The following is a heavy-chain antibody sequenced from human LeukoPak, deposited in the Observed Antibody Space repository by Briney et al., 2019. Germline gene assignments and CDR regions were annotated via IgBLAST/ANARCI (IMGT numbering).Heavy chain of an antibody. J-gene: IGHJ4*02. V-gene: IGHV5-51*01. CDR2: IYPGDSDT. Sequence: GESLKISCKGSGYIFITYWIGWVRQMPGKGLEWMGIIYPGDSDTRYSPSFQGQVTISADKSITTAYLQWTSLKASDTAIYYCARSSSGWHFDYWGQGTLVTVSS. CDR1: GYIFITYW. CDR3: ARSSSGWHFDY. D-gene: IGHD6-19*01.